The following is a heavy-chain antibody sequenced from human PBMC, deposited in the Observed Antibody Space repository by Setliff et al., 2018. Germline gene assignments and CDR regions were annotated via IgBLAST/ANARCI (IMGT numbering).Heavy chain of an antibody. CDR2: ISGTGGNT. CDR3: VKGSDPYYFYYMDV. Sequence: GGSLRLSCAASGFTFSTFAMTWVRQAPGKRLEWVSTISGTGGNTYYADSVQGRFVISRDNSTNTLYLQMNRLRAEDTAVFYCVKGSDPYYFYYMDVCGKGTTVTVSS. J-gene: IGHJ6*03. D-gene: IGHD2-21*02. V-gene: IGHV3-23*01. CDR1: GFTFSTFA.